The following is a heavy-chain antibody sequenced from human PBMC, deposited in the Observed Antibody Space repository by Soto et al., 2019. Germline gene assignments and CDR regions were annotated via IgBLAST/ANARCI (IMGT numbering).Heavy chain of an antibody. V-gene: IGHV1-18*01. J-gene: IGHJ4*02. CDR1: GYTFTSSV. CDR2: ISAYTGNT. Sequence: ASVKVSCKASGYTFTSSVMHWVRQAPGQGLEWMGWISAYTGNTNYALKLQGRVTMTRDTSTSTAYMELRSLRSDDTAVYYCARGAVAGEIDFWGQGTLVTVSS. CDR3: ARGAVAGEIDF. D-gene: IGHD6-19*01.